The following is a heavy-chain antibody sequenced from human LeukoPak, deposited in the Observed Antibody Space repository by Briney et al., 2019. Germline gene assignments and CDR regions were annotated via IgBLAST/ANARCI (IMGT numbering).Heavy chain of an antibody. J-gene: IGHJ4*02. V-gene: IGHV3-48*03. Sequence: PGRSLRLSCVVSGLTFRAYEMNWVRQAPGKGLEWVSYISNSDSTISYADSVKGRFTISRDNAKNSLYLQMNSLRAEDTAVYYCARGQPRSHGSSYYFDYWGQGTLVTVSS. D-gene: IGHD6-13*01. CDR2: ISNSDSTI. CDR1: GLTFRAYE. CDR3: ARGQPRSHGSSYYFDY.